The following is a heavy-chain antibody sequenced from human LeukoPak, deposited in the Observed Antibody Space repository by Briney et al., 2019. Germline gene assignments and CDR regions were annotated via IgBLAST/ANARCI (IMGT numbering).Heavy chain of an antibody. J-gene: IGHJ4*02. CDR2: INTDGSYS. D-gene: IGHD4-17*01. CDR1: GFTFSYFW. CDR3: ARDFDGPRASDY. V-gene: IGHV3-74*01. Sequence: GESLRLSCAASGFTFSYFWMHWFRQTPGKGLMWVSCINTDGSYSTYADSVKGRFTISRDNVRNTLYLQMNSLRAEDSAVYYCARDFDGPRASDYWGQGISVTVSS.